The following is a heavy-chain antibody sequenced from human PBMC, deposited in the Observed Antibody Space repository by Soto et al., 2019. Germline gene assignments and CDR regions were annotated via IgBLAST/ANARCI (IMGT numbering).Heavy chain of an antibody. J-gene: IGHJ6*02. D-gene: IGHD3-3*01. Sequence: SETLSLTCAVYGGSFSGYYWSWIRQPPGKGLEWIGEINHSGSTNYNPSLKSRVTISVDTSKNQFSLKLSSVTAADTAVYYCVQNGDYYYGMDVWGQGTTVTVSS. CDR1: GGSFSGYY. V-gene: IGHV4-34*01. CDR2: INHSGST. CDR3: VQNGDYYYGMDV.